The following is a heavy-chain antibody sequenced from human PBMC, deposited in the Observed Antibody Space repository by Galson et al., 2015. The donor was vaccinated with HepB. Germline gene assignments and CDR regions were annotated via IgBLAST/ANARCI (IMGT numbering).Heavy chain of an antibody. J-gene: IGHJ4*02. D-gene: IGHD6-19*01. Sequence: SLRLSCAASGFTFGSSAIHWARQASGKGPEWVGLIKSKANNYATWYVPSLKGRFTISGDDSKSMAYLHMKSLKTEDTAVYYCTRLGDFSGYSSRWGQGTLVTVSS. V-gene: IGHV3-73*01. CDR2: IKSKANNYAT. CDR1: GFTFGSSA. CDR3: TRLGDFSGYSSR.